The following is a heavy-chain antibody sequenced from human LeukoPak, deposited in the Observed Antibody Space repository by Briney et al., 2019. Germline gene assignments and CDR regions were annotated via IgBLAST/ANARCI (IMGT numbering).Heavy chain of an antibody. CDR1: GFTFSRYW. V-gene: IGHV3-74*01. D-gene: IGHD3-3*01. CDR2: INSDGSGT. J-gene: IGHJ4*02. Sequence: PGGSLRLSCAASGFTFSRYWMHWVRQTPGKGLVCVSRINSDGSGTNYADSVKGRFTISRDNAKSTLFLQMSSLRPEDTAVYYCARAGEDYYDFWSGYHPLNFWGQGTLVTVSS. CDR3: ARAGEDYYDFWSGYHPLNF.